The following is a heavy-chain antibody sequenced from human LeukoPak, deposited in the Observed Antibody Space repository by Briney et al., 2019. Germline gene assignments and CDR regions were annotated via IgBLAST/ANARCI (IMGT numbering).Heavy chain of an antibody. CDR2: ISDHGKSR. CDR1: TFTLSSYT. CDR3: ARARIAAPLLDY. J-gene: IGHJ4*02. D-gene: IGHD6-13*01. V-gene: IGHV3-48*03. Sequence: GGSLRLSCAASTFTLSSYTMNWVRQTPGKGLEWVSYISDHGKSRNYVDSVKGRFTISRDNAKNSLYLQMSSLRVEDTAVYFCARARIAAPLLDYWGQGTLVTVSS.